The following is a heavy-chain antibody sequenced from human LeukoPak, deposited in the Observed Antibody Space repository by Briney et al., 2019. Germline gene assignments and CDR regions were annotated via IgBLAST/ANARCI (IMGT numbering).Heavy chain of an antibody. CDR3: ARVFSDDSSGSY. CDR2: IYSGGST. Sequence: PGGSLRLSCAASGFTVSSNYMSWVRQAPGKGLEWVSVIYSGGSTYYADSVKGRFTISRDNSKNTLYLQMNSLRAEDTAVYYCARVFSDDSSGSYWGQGTLVTVSS. V-gene: IGHV3-66*01. D-gene: IGHD3-22*01. J-gene: IGHJ4*02. CDR1: GFTVSSNY.